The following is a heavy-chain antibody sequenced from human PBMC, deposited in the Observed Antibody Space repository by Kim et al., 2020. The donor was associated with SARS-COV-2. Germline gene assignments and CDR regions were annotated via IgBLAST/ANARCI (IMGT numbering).Heavy chain of an antibody. D-gene: IGHD6-19*01. Sequence: ASVKVSCKASGYSFIAYYMHWVRQAPGQGLEWMGWINPNSGGTNYAQKFQGRVTMTRDTSISTAWMELSSLRSDDTAVYYCARSYSSHSQRVWWFDPWGQGTLVTVSS. CDR3: ARSYSSHSQRVWWFDP. V-gene: IGHV1-2*02. J-gene: IGHJ5*02. CDR1: GYSFIAYY. CDR2: INPNSGGT.